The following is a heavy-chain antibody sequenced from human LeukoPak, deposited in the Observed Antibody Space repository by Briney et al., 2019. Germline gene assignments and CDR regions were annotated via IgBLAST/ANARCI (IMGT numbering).Heavy chain of an antibody. CDR1: GFTFSSYG. CDR2: ISYDGSNK. CDR3: ARDYGGNSGSLDY. Sequence: PGGSLRLSCAASGFTFSSYGMHWVRQAPGKGLEWVAVISYDGSNKYYADSVKGRFTISRDNSKNTLYLQMNSLRAEDTAVYYCARDYGGNSGSLDYWGQGTLVTVSS. D-gene: IGHD4-23*01. V-gene: IGHV3-30*03. J-gene: IGHJ4*02.